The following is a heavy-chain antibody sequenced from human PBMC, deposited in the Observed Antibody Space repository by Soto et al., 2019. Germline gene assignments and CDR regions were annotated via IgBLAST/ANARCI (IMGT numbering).Heavy chain of an antibody. Sequence: SETLSLTCAVYGGSFSGYYWSWIRQPPGKGLEWIGEINHSGSTNYNPSLKSRVTISVDTSKNQFSLKLSSVTAADTAVYYCARNRPYDPYCSGGSCYATFDYWGQGTLDTVSS. D-gene: IGHD2-15*01. CDR2: INHSGST. CDR1: GGSFSGYY. CDR3: ARNRPYDPYCSGGSCYATFDY. J-gene: IGHJ4*02. V-gene: IGHV4-34*01.